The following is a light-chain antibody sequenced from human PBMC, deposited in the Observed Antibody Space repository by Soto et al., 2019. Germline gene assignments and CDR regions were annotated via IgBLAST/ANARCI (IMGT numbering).Light chain of an antibody. CDR1: QSVKSY. Sequence: EKVLTQSPVTLSLSPGERATLSCRASQSVKSYLAWYQQKPGQAPRLLIYDASNRAAGIPARFSGSGSGTDFTLTISSLDPEDFAVYYCQSRSSWPPVLTFGGGTKVEIK. V-gene: IGKV3-11*01. CDR3: QSRSSWPPVLT. J-gene: IGKJ4*01. CDR2: DAS.